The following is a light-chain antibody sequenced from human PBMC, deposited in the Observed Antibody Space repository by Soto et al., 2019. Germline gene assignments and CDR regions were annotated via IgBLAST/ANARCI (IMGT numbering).Light chain of an antibody. CDR3: QQYNTYPWT. V-gene: IGKV1-5*03. CDR1: QSISSW. CDR2: KTS. Sequence: DIQMTQSPSTLSASVGDRVTITCRASQSISSWLAWYQQKPWIAPKLLISKTSSLESGVPSTFSGSGSGTECTLSISSLQPDDFGPYYCQQYNTYPWTFGQGTTVDIK. J-gene: IGKJ1*01.